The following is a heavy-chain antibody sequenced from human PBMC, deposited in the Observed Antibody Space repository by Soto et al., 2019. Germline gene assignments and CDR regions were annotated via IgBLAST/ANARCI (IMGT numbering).Heavy chain of an antibody. V-gene: IGHV1-18*01. Sequence: QVQLVQSGAEAKKPGASVKVSCKASGYTFTSYGISWVRQAPGQGLEWMGWISADNGNTNFAQNFQGRVTMTTDTSTSTAYMELRSLRSDDTAVYYCARDRWELLGGDYWGQGTLVTVSS. CDR3: ARDRWELLGGDY. CDR2: ISADNGNT. CDR1: GYTFTSYG. J-gene: IGHJ4*02. D-gene: IGHD1-26*01.